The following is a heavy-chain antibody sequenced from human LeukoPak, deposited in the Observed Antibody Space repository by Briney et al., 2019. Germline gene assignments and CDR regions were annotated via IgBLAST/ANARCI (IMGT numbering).Heavy chain of an antibody. CDR1: AGTFSSNA. CDR2: IIPIFGTA. D-gene: IGHD3-10*01. V-gene: IGHV1-69*13. J-gene: IGHJ6*04. Sequence: ASVKVSCNASAGTFSSNAISCVRQAPGRGREWMGGIIPIFGTAIYAQKFQGRVTITADESTSTAYMELSSLRSENTAVYYCASEEGAMVRGVIITTSYGMDVWGKGTTVTVSS. CDR3: ASEEGAMVRGVIITTSYGMDV.